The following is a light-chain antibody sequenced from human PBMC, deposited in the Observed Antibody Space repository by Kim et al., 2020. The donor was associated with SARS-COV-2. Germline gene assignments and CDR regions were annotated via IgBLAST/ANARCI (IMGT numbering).Light chain of an antibody. CDR3: QECDSAPWT. CDR2: AAS. CDR1: QDISNY. J-gene: IGKJ1*01. Sequence: ASVGDRVTITCRASQDISNYLAWFQLKPGKAPKLLIYAASALQPWVPSRFSGSGSGTDFTLTVTSLQPEDVATYYCQECDSAPWTFGQGTKVEIK. V-gene: IGKV1-27*01.